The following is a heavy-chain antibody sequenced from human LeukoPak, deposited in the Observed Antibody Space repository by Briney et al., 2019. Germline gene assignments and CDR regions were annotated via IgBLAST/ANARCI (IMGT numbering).Heavy chain of an antibody. CDR3: AKESPLYVWGSYRRDAFDI. V-gene: IGHV3-23*01. CDR2: ISGSGGST. J-gene: IGHJ3*02. D-gene: IGHD3-16*02. Sequence: GGSLRLSCAASGFTFSSYAMSWVRQAPGKGLEWVSAISGSGGSTYYADSVEGRFTISRDNSKNTLYLQMNSLRAEDTAVYYCAKESPLYVWGSYRRDAFDIWGQGTMVTVSS. CDR1: GFTFSSYA.